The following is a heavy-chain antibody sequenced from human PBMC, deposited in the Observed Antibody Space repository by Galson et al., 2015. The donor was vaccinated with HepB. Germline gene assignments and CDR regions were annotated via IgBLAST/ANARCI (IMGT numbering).Heavy chain of an antibody. D-gene: IGHD3-16*01. CDR1: GFTFSNYG. Sequence: SLRLSCAASGFTFSNYGMHWVRQAPGKGLEWVAAIWSDGNNKYYADSVKGRFTISRDNAKNTLYLQMKSLRAEDTAVYYCARDQGDYFDYWGQGTLVTVSS. CDR2: IWSDGNNK. V-gene: IGHV3-33*01. CDR3: ARDQGDYFDY. J-gene: IGHJ4*02.